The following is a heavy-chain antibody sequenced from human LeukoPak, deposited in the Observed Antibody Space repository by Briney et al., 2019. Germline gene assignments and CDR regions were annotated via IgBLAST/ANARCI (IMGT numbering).Heavy chain of an antibody. CDR2: INPNSGGT. CDR1: GGTFISYA. J-gene: IGHJ4*02. D-gene: IGHD3-10*01. V-gene: IGHV1-2*06. CDR3: ARVPGVAYFDY. Sequence: ASVKVSCKASGGTFISYAISWVRQAPGQGLEWMGRINPNSGGTNYAQKFQGRVTMTRDTSISTAYMELSRLRSDDTAVYYCARVPGVAYFDYWGQGTLVTVSS.